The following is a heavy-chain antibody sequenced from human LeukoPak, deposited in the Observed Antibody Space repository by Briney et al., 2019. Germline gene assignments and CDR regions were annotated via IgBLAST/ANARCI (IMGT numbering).Heavy chain of an antibody. CDR2: ISYDGSNK. CDR1: GFTFSSYG. D-gene: IGHD2-15*01. J-gene: IGHJ4*02. CDR3: AKDWRDCSGGGCQYFDY. Sequence: GRSLRLSCAASGFTFSSYGMHWVRQAPGKGLEWVAVISYDGSNKYYADSVKGRFTISRDNSKNTLYLQMNSLRAEDTAVYYCAKDWRDCSGGGCQYFDYWGQGTLVTVSS. V-gene: IGHV3-30*18.